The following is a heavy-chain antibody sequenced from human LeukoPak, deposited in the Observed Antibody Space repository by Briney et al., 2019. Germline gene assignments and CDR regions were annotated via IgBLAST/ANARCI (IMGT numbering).Heavy chain of an antibody. D-gene: IGHD1-26*01. CDR2: ISSSSSYI. V-gene: IGHV3-21*01. CDR1: GFTFSSYS. Sequence: PGGSLRLSCAASGFTFSSYSMNWARQAPGKGLEWVSSISSSSSYIYYADSLKGRFTISRDNAKNSLYLQMNTLRAEDTAVYYCARVGSSGSYNEDYWGQGTLVTVSS. CDR3: ARVGSSGSYNEDY. J-gene: IGHJ4*02.